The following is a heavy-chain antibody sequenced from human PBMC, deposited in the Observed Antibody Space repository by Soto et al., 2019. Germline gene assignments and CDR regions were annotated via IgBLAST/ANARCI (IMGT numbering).Heavy chain of an antibody. CDR2: INPNSGGT. V-gene: IGHV1-2*02. CDR1: GYTFTGDY. D-gene: IGHD3-10*01. Sequence: ASVKVSCKASGYTFTGDYMHWVRQAPGQGLEWMGWINPNSGGTNYAQKFQGRVTMTRDTSISTAYMELSRLRSDDTAVYYCARSYGSGSYPDYWGQGTLVTVSS. J-gene: IGHJ4*02. CDR3: ARSYGSGSYPDY.